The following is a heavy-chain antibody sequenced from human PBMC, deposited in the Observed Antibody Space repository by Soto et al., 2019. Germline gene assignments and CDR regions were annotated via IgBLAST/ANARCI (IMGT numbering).Heavy chain of an antibody. J-gene: IGHJ6*02. CDR2: IYYSGST. V-gene: IGHV4-61*01. CDR3: AREDRVKSMIHSSYGTDG. D-gene: IGHD3-16*01. Sequence: PSETLSLTCTVSGGSVSSGSYYWSWIRQPPGKGLEWIGYIYYSGSTNYNPSLKSRVTISVDTSKNQFSLKLSSVTAADTAVYYCAREDRVKSMIHSSYGTDGWGQGPTVTLSS. CDR1: GGSVSSGSYY.